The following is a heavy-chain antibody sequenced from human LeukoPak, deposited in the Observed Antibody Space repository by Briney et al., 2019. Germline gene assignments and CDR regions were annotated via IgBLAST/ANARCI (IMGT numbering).Heavy chain of an antibody. Sequence: SETLSLTCTVSGGTISSYYWSWIRQPPGKGLEWIGYIYTSGSTNYNPSLRSRVTISVDTSKNQFSLKLTSVTAADTAVYYCARQGPMIGFGPWGQGTLVTVSS. CDR1: GGTISSYY. CDR2: IYTSGST. D-gene: IGHD3-22*01. CDR3: ARQGPMIGFGP. V-gene: IGHV4-4*09. J-gene: IGHJ5*02.